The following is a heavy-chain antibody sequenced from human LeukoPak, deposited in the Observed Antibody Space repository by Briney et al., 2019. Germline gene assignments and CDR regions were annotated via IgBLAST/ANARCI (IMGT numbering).Heavy chain of an antibody. D-gene: IGHD6-6*01. CDR1: SDSISTHS. CDR3: ARRPYWYFDL. Sequence: TPSETLSLTCSVSSDSISTHSWSWIRQPAGKRLEWIGHISPSGNTNYNPSLKSRVTMSVDTSKNHFSLKLSSVTAADTAVYYCARRPYWYFDLWGRGTLVTVS. J-gene: IGHJ2*01. V-gene: IGHV4-4*07. CDR2: ISPSGNT.